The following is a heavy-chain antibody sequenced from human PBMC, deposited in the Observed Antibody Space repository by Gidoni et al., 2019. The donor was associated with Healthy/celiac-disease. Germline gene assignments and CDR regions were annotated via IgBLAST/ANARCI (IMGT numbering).Heavy chain of an antibody. CDR3: ARHHQNLGYCSSTSCTSGGDYYYGMDV. D-gene: IGHD2-2*01. V-gene: IGHV5-51*01. Sequence: EVQLVQSGAEVKKPGESLKISCKGSGYSFTSYWIGWVRQMPGKGLEWMGIIYPGDSDTRYRPSFQGQVTISADKSISTAYLQWSSLKASDTAMYYCARHHQNLGYCSSTSCTSGGDYYYGMDVWGQGTTVTVSS. CDR1: GYSFTSYW. J-gene: IGHJ6*02. CDR2: IYPGDSDT.